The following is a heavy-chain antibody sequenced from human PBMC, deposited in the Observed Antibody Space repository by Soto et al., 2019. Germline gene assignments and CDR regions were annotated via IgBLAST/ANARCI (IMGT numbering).Heavy chain of an antibody. V-gene: IGHV4-34*01. Sequence: SETLSLTCAVYGGSFSGYYWSWIRQPPGKGLEWIGEINHSGSTNYNPSLKSRVTISVDTSKNQFSLKLSSVTAADTAVYYCARGLGGAAIYYYGMDVWGQGTTVTVSS. CDR3: ARGLGGAAIYYYGMDV. D-gene: IGHD6-25*01. CDR2: INHSGST. J-gene: IGHJ6*02. CDR1: GGSFSGYY.